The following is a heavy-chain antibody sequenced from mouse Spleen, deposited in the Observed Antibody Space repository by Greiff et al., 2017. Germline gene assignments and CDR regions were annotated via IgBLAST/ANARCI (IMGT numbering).Heavy chain of an antibody. Sequence: EVKLVETGGGLVKPGGSLKLSCAASGFTFSSYTMSWVRQTPAKRLEWVATISSGGGNTYYPDSVKGRFTISRDNARNTLYLQMSSLRSEDTAMYYCARYRAHAMDYWGQGTSVTVSS. CDR3: ARYRAHAMDY. V-gene: IGHV5-9*04. J-gene: IGHJ4*01. CDR1: GFTFSSYT. D-gene: IGHD3-1*01. CDR2: ISSGGGNT.